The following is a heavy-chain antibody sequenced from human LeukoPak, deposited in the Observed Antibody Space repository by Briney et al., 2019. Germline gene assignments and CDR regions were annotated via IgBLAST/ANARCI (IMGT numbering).Heavy chain of an antibody. Sequence: ASVTVSCKASGYTFTGYYMHWVRQAPGQGLEWMGWINPNSGGTNYAQKFQGRVTMTRDTSISTAYMELSRLRSDGTAVYYCARDRPYDSSDYYAAKYYYYYMDVWGKGTTVTVSS. CDR1: GYTFTGYY. J-gene: IGHJ6*03. D-gene: IGHD3-22*01. V-gene: IGHV1-2*02. CDR2: INPNSGGT. CDR3: ARDRPYDSSDYYAAKYYYYYMDV.